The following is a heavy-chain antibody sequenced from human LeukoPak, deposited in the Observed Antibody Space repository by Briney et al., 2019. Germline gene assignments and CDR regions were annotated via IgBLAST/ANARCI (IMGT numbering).Heavy chain of an antibody. Sequence: GGSLRLSCAASGFSFSTYAMRWVRQAPGKGLEYVSTISSNGGSTYYVNSVKGRFTISRDNSKDTLYLQLGSLRGEDTAVYYCAKDGAGSSAYYYFEYWGLGTLVTVSS. V-gene: IGHV3-64*01. CDR3: AKDGAGSSAYYYFEY. D-gene: IGHD6-25*01. CDR2: ISSNGGST. J-gene: IGHJ4*02. CDR1: GFSFSTYA.